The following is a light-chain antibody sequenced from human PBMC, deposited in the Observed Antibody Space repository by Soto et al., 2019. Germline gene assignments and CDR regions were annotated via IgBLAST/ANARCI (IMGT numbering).Light chain of an antibody. CDR3: QQSYSTLT. V-gene: IGKV1-39*01. Sequence: DIQITQSPCSLSASVGDRVTITCRASQSITNYLSWYQQKPGKAPKLLIYAASSLQSGVPSRFSGGGSGTHFTLTINSLQPEDFATYYCQQSYSTLTFGPGTKVDIK. CDR1: QSITNY. CDR2: AAS. J-gene: IGKJ3*01.